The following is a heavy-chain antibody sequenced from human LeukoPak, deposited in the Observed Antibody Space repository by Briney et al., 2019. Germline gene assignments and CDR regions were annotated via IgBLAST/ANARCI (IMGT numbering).Heavy chain of an antibody. V-gene: IGHV3-23*01. CDR1: GCTFSSYA. CDR3: AKDQGYCDSTGYYGDY. J-gene: IGHJ4*02. Sequence: GGSLRLSCVASGCTFSSYAMSWVRQAPGKGLEWVSGISGSGGRTYYADYVKGRFTISRDNSKNTLYLQMNSLRAEDTAVYYCAKDQGYCDSTGYYGDYWGQGTLVTVSS. D-gene: IGHD3-22*01. CDR2: ISGSGGRT.